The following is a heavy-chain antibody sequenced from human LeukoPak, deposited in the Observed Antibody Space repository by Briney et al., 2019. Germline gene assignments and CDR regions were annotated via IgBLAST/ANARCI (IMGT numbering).Heavy chain of an antibody. J-gene: IGHJ4*02. CDR2: IYSGGST. V-gene: IGHV3-53*01. CDR3: ARHSGYSSGWDAYYFDY. Sequence: GSLRLSCAASGFTASSNYMSWVRQAPGKGLEWVSVIYSGGSTYYADSVKGRFTISRDNSKNTLYLQMNSLRAEDTAVYYCARHSGYSSGWDAYYFDYWGQGTLVTVSS. D-gene: IGHD6-19*01. CDR1: GFTASSNY.